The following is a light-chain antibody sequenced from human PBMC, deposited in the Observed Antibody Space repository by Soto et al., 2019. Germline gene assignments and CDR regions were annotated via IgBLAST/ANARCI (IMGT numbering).Light chain of an antibody. CDR2: AAS. CDR3: HQFDTYPLT. J-gene: IGKJ4*01. V-gene: IGKV1-13*02. Sequence: AIQLTQSPSSLYASIGDRVTITCRASQGIGSDLAWFQQMPGKAPKLLIYAASTLADGVPSRFSGSGYGTDFTLTINSLQPEDFATYFCHQFDTYPLTFGGGTKVGI. CDR1: QGIGSD.